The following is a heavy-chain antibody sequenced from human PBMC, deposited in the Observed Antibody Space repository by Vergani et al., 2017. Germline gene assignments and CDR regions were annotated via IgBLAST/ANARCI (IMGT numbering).Heavy chain of an antibody. CDR3: AKGVRSWGIDY. Sequence: QVQLVESGGGVVQRGGSLRLSCATSGFTLSNYDMQWIRQGPGKGLEFVAFIQFDGSNQYYGDSVKGRFTLTRDFSKNTLYLQMNSLRTDDTATYYCAKGVRSWGIDYWGQGAQVIVSS. CDR2: IQFDGSNQ. D-gene: IGHD3-10*01. CDR1: GFTLSNYD. V-gene: IGHV3-30*02. J-gene: IGHJ4*02.